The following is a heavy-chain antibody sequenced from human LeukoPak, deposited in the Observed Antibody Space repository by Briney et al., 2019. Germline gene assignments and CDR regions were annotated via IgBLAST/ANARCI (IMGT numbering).Heavy chain of an antibody. V-gene: IGHV1-69*13. D-gene: IGHD3-22*01. Sequence: GASVKVSCKASGYKFTGDYIHWLRQAPGQGLEWMGRTIPIFGTAYYAQKFQGRVTITADESTSTVYMELRSLRSEDTAMYYCARAYYFDGSGYYLPLDSWGQGTLVTVSS. CDR2: TIPIFGTA. J-gene: IGHJ4*02. CDR3: ARAYYFDGSGYYLPLDS. CDR1: GYKFTGDY.